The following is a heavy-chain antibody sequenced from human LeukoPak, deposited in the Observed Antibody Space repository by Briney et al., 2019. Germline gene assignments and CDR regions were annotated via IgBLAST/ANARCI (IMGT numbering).Heavy chain of an antibody. CDR3: ARDLSGTWTFDY. CDR2: LSSGENNK. Sequence: PGESLRLSCSASGFTFSRHSMHWVRQAPGKGLEWVAILSSGENNKKYADSVKGRFTISRDNSKNTLYLQMDSLTAEDTAVYYCARDLSGTWTFDYWGQGTLVTVSS. V-gene: IGHV3-30-3*01. D-gene: IGHD1-26*01. CDR1: GFTFSRHS. J-gene: IGHJ4*02.